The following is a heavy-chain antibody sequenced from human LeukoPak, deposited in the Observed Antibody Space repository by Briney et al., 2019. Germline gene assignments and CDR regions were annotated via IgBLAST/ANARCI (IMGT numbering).Heavy chain of an antibody. D-gene: IGHD1-26*01. Sequence: PGGSLRLSCTASGFSFSNYWMSWVRQAPGKGLEWVASIKQDESEKYYVDSVKGRFTTSRDNAKSSLYLLMNALRGEDTAVYYCARLVGDVTTWDCWGQGTLVTVSS. CDR1: GFSFSNYW. V-gene: IGHV3-7*03. CDR2: IKQDESEK. CDR3: ARLVGDVTTWDC. J-gene: IGHJ4*02.